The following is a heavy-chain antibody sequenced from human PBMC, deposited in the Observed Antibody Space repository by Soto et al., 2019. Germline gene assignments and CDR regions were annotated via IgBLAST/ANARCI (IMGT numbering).Heavy chain of an antibody. CDR2: ISSSSSTI. Sequence: EVQVVESGGGLVQPGGSLRLSCVASGFTFSSNSMNWVRQAPGKGLEWISYISSSSSTIYADSVKGRFTISRDNAKNSLYLQMNSLRDEYTAVYYCARVIWSGHLTSDLWGQGTLVTVSS. V-gene: IGHV3-48*02. CDR1: GFTFSSNS. D-gene: IGHD3-3*01. J-gene: IGHJ5*02. CDR3: ARVIWSGHLTSDL.